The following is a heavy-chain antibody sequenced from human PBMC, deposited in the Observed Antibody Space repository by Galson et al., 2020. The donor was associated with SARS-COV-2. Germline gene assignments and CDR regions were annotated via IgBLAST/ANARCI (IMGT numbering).Heavy chain of an antibody. CDR2: ISYDGSNK. CDR1: GFTFSSYA. CDR3: ARDFRGEQQLAYKRNYYYYYYGMDV. J-gene: IGHJ6*02. V-gene: IGHV3-30*04. D-gene: IGHD6-13*01. Sequence: QLGESLKISCAASGFTFSSYAMHWVRQAPAKGLEWVAVISYDGSNKSYADSVKGRFTISRDNSKNTLYLQMNSLRAEDTAVYYCARDFRGEQQLAYKRNYYYYYYGMDVWGQGTTVTVSS.